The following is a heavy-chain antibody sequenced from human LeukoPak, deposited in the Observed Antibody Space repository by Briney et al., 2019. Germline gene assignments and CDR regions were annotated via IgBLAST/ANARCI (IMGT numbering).Heavy chain of an antibody. J-gene: IGHJ4*02. D-gene: IGHD6-6*01. Sequence: DPSETLSLTCTVSGGSITSFYWRWIRQPAGKGLEWIGRIHTSGNTDYNPSLKSRVTMSIDTSKNQFSLNLRSVTAADTAVYFCAREGSMTSRPFVSNDYWGQGTLVTVSS. CDR3: AREGSMTSRPFVSNDY. V-gene: IGHV4-4*07. CDR1: GGSITSFY. CDR2: IHTSGNT.